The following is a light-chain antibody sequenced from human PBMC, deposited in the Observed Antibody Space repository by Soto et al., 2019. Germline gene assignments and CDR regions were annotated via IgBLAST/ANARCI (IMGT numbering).Light chain of an antibody. CDR1: QSVSSY. J-gene: IGKJ4*01. V-gene: IGKV3-11*01. CDR3: QQRSNWSPLT. Sequence: EIVLTQSPPTLSLSPGERATLSCRASQSVSSYLAWYQQKPGQAPRLLIYDASNRATGIPARFSGSGSGTDFTLTISSLEPEDFAVYYCQQRSNWSPLTFGGGTKVEIK. CDR2: DAS.